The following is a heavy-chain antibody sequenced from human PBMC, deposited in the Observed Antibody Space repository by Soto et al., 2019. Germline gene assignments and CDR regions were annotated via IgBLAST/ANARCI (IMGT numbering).Heavy chain of an antibody. CDR3: ARVRGGNYYYGMDV. Sequence: SETLSLTCTVSGGSISSYYWSWIRQPPGKGLEWIGYIYYSGSTNYNPSLKSRVTISVDTSKNQFSLKLSSVTAADTAVYYCARVRGGNYYYGMDVGGKGPTVT. CDR2: IYYSGST. V-gene: IGHV4-59*01. CDR1: GGSISSYY. J-gene: IGHJ6*04.